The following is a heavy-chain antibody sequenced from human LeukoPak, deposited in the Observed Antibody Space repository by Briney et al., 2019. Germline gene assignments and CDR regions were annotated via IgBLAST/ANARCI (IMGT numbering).Heavy chain of an antibody. D-gene: IGHD6-19*01. V-gene: IGHV3-30*18. CDR2: ISYDGSNK. CDR1: GFTFSSYA. J-gene: IGHJ4*02. Sequence: GGSLRLSCAASGFTFSSYAMHWVRQAPGKGLEWVAAISYDGSNKYYAESVKGRFTISRDNSKNTLYLQMNSLRAEDTAVYYCAKDTVAAVAVPYWGQGTLVAVSS. CDR3: AKDTVAAVAVPY.